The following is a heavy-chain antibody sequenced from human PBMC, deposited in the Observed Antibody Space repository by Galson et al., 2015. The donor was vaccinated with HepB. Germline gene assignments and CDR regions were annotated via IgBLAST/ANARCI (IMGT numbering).Heavy chain of an antibody. Sequence: SVKVSCKASGGTFSSYTISWVRQAPGQGLEWMGRIIPILGIANYAQKFQGRVTITADKSTSTAYMELSSLRSEDTAVYYCARIVTGYCSSTSCYDYYGMDVWGQGTTVTVSS. J-gene: IGHJ6*02. CDR1: GGTFSSYT. V-gene: IGHV1-69*02. D-gene: IGHD2-2*01. CDR3: ARIVTGYCSSTSCYDYYGMDV. CDR2: IIPILGIA.